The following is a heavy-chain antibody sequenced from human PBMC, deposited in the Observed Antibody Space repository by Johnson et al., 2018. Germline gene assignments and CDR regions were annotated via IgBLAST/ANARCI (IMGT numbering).Heavy chain of an antibody. V-gene: IGHV3-11*01. CDR2: IRSRASTM. Sequence: QVQLVQSGGDLVKPGGSLRLSCAASGFSFTDYYMSWIRQAPGKGLEWVSYIRSRASTMYYADSVKGRFSTSRDNAKNSLYLEMNSLRAEDTAVYYCAKRYYGGNSGAFDIWGLGTMVTVSS. D-gene: IGHD4-23*01. CDR3: AKRYYGGNSGAFDI. J-gene: IGHJ3*02. CDR1: GFSFTDYY.